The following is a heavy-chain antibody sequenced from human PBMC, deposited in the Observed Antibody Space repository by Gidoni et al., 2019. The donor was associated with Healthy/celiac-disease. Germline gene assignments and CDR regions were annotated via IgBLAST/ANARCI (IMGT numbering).Heavy chain of an antibody. J-gene: IGHJ6*02. CDR3: AHRTEVVGRIWFGVGDYYGMDV. D-gene: IGHD3-10*01. CDR1: GFSLSTSGVG. CDR2: IYWDDDK. Sequence: QITLKESGPTLVKPTQTLTLTCTFPGFSLSTSGVGVGWFRQPPGKALEWLALIYWDDDKRYSPALKSRLTITKDTSKNQVVLTMTNMDPVDTATYYCAHRTEVVGRIWFGVGDYYGMDVWGQGTTVTVSS. V-gene: IGHV2-5*02.